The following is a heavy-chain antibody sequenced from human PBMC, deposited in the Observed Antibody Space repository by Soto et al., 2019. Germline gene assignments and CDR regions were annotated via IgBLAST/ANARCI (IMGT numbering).Heavy chain of an antibody. J-gene: IGHJ6*03. CDR2: IKQDGSEK. D-gene: IGHD1-1*01. V-gene: IGHV3-7*01. CDR3: ARNDPPGGDYCYYMDV. Sequence: EVQLVESGGGLVQPRGSLRLSCAASGFTFSSYWMSWVRQAPGKGLEWVANIKQDGSEKYYVDSVKGRFTISRDNAKNSLYLQMNSLRAEDTAVYYCARNDPPGGDYCYYMDVWGKGTTVTVSS. CDR1: GFTFSSYW.